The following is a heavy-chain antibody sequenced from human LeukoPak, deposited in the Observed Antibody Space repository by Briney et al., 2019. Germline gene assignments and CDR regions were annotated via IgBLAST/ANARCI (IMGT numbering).Heavy chain of an antibody. V-gene: IGHV4-39*01. J-gene: IGHJ4*02. Sequence: SSETLSLTCIVSGGSISSGSYYWAWIRQPPGKGLEWIGSIYYSGSTYYNPSLKSRVIISVDMAKNQFSLRLTSVTAADTAVYYCVRHSSEGSDYWGQGILVTVSS. D-gene: IGHD6-6*01. CDR2: IYYSGST. CDR1: GGSISSGSYY. CDR3: VRHSSEGSDY.